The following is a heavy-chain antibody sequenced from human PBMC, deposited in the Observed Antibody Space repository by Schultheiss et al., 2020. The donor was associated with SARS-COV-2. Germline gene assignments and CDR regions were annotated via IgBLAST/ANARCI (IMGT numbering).Heavy chain of an antibody. J-gene: IGHJ4*02. Sequence: GGSLRLSCAASGFTFSSYGMHWVRQAPGKGLEWVAVISYDGSNKYYADSVKGRFSISRDNSKNTLYLQMNSLRAEDTAVYYCARRTVTLDYWGQGTLVTVSS. CDR2: ISYDGSNK. CDR1: GFTFSSYG. D-gene: IGHD4-17*01. V-gene: IGHV3-30*19. CDR3: ARRTVTLDY.